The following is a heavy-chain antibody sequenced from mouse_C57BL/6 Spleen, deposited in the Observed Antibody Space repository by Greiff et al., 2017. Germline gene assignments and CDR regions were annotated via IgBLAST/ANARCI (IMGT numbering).Heavy chain of an antibody. J-gene: IGHJ3*01. CDR3: TGLGSAWFAY. Sequence: EVKLMESGGGLVQPGGSMKLSCVASGFTFSNYWMNWVRQSPEKGLEWVAQIRLKSDNYATHYAESVKGRFTISRDDSKSSVYLQMNNLRAEDTGIYYCTGLGSAWFAYWGQGTLVTVSA. CDR2: IRLKSDNYAT. V-gene: IGHV6-3*01. D-gene: IGHD3-1*01. CDR1: GFTFSNYW.